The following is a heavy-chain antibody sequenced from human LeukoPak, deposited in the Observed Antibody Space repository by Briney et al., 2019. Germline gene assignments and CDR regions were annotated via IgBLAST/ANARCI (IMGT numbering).Heavy chain of an antibody. CDR3: ARPSSGFHF. CDR2: IRTKVDGYAT. Sequence: GGSLRLSCAASGFIFSDFAMHWVRQAPGKGLEWVGRIRTKVDGYATTYAASVKGRFTVSRDDSKNTAYLEMNSLKSEDTAVYYCARPSSGFHFWGQGTLVTVSS. D-gene: IGHD3-22*01. V-gene: IGHV3-73*01. CDR1: GFIFSDFA. J-gene: IGHJ4*02.